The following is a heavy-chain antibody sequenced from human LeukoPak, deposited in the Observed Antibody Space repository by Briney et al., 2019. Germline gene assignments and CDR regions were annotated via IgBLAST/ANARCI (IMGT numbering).Heavy chain of an antibody. D-gene: IGHD5-18*01. CDR3: ARGRLWLPYYYYGMDV. Sequence: SETLSLTCAVYGGSFSGYYWSWIRQPPGKGLEWIGEINHSESTNYNPSLKSRVTISVDTSKNQFSLKLSSVTAADTAVYYCARGRLWLPYYYYGMDVWGQGTTVTVSS. CDR2: INHSEST. V-gene: IGHV4-34*01. J-gene: IGHJ6*02. CDR1: GGSFSGYY.